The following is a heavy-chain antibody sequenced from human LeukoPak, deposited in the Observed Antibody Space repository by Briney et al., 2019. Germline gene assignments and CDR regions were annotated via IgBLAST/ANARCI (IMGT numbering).Heavy chain of an antibody. V-gene: IGHV4-34*01. CDR2: INHSGST. J-gene: IGHJ6*02. D-gene: IGHD2-2*03. CDR3: ARVGSHYYYGMDV. CDR1: GFAFSSYA. Sequence: GSLRLSCAASGFAFSSYAMSWVRQPPGKGLEWIGEINHSGSTNYNPSLKSRVTISVDTSKNQFSLKLSSVTAADTAVYYCARVGSHYYYGMDVWGQGTTVTVSS.